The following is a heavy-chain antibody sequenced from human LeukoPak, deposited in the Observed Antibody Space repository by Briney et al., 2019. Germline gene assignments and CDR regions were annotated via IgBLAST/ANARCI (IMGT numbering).Heavy chain of an antibody. CDR2: VSGSGDVA. V-gene: IGHV3-23*01. Sequence: PGGSLRLSCAASGFTFTSHVMSWVRQAPGKGLEWVSVVSGSGDVAFYADSVKGRFTLSRDNSKNTLSLQMNSLRTEDTAIYYCARDLQFMGVWGKGTTVTVSS. CDR1: GFTFTSHV. CDR3: ARDLQFMGV. D-gene: IGHD5-24*01. J-gene: IGHJ6*03.